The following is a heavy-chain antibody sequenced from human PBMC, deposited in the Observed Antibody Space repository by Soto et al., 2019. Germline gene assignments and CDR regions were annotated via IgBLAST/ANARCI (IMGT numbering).Heavy chain of an antibody. J-gene: IGHJ4*02. CDR2: IYHTGST. CDR1: GGSISTVGHY. D-gene: IGHD7-27*01. V-gene: IGHV4-31*03. CDR3: ARETGTLRSRNCDY. Sequence: SETLSLSCSVSGGSISTVGHYWTWIRQPPGKVLEWIGSIYHTGSTYYSKSVRSRLTMXXXXSXSXFXLXXXSVTXADTAVYYCARETGTLRSRNCDYWGQG.